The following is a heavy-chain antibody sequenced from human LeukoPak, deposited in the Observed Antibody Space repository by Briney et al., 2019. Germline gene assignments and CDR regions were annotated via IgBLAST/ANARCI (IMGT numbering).Heavy chain of an antibody. V-gene: IGHV3-33*01. J-gene: IGHJ4*02. Sequence: GRSLRLSCAASEFTFSSYGMHWVRQAPGKGLEWVAVIWYDGSNKYYADSVKGRFTISRDNSKNTLYLQMNSLRAEDTAVYYCARDYDSSGYYYARTPDYWGQGTLVTVSS. CDR2: IWYDGSNK. D-gene: IGHD3-22*01. CDR1: EFTFSSYG. CDR3: ARDYDSSGYYYARTPDY.